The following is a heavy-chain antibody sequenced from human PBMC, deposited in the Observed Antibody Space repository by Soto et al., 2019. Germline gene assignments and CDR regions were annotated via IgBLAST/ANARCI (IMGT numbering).Heavy chain of an antibody. CDR1: GFTFRSYG. J-gene: IGHJ6*02. D-gene: IGHD3-9*01. Sequence: VGSLRLSCAASGFTFRSYGMHWVRQAPAKGLEWVAVISYDGSNKYYADSVKGRFTISRDNSKNSLYLQMNSLRAEDTAVYYCFPSLRDYGMDVWGQGTTVTVSS. V-gene: IGHV3-30*03. CDR2: ISYDGSNK. CDR3: FPSLRDYGMDV.